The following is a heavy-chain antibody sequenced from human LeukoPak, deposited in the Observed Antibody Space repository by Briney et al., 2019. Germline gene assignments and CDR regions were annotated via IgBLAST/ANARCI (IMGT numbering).Heavy chain of an antibody. J-gene: IGHJ4*02. CDR3: AREGRDYGLDY. V-gene: IGHV4-30-4*01. CDR2: IFYSGST. CDR1: GGSISSGDYY. D-gene: IGHD4-17*01. Sequence: PSETLSLTCTVSGGSISSGDYYWSWIRQPPGKGLEWIGYIFYSGSTYYNPSLKSRVTISVDTSKNQFSLKLSSVTAADTAVYYCAREGRDYGLDYWGQGTLVTVSS.